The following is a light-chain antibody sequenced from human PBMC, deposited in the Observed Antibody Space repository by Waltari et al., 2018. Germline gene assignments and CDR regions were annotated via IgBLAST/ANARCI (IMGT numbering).Light chain of an antibody. CDR1: SSDVGGYNY. V-gene: IGLV2-11*01. CDR3: CSYAGSITFWV. Sequence: QSALTQPRSVSGSPGQSVTISCTGTSSDVGGYNYVSWYHHHPGKAPKLIIYDVTKRPSGGPDRFSASKSDNTASLTISGLQAEDEADYYCCSYAGSITFWVFGGGTKLTVL. CDR2: DVT. J-gene: IGLJ3*02.